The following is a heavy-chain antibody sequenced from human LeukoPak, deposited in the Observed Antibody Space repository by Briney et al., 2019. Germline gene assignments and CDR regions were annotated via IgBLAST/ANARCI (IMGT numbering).Heavy chain of an antibody. J-gene: IGHJ6*02. CDR2: ISSSSSYI. Sequence: GGSLRLSCAASGFTFSSYSMNWVRQAPGKGLEWVSSISSSSSYIYYADSVKGRFTISRDNAKNSLYLQMNSLRAEDTTVYYCASSGARYCSSTSCYTAKVRNYYYYYGMDVWGQGTTVTVSS. CDR3: ASSGARYCSSTSCYTAKVRNYYYYYGMDV. V-gene: IGHV3-21*01. CDR1: GFTFSSYS. D-gene: IGHD2-2*02.